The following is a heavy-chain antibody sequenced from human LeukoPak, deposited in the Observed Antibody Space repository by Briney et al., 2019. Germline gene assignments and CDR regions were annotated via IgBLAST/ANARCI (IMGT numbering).Heavy chain of an antibody. CDR3: ARDLTVGATRPQRFDY. CDR1: GFTFSSYG. J-gene: IGHJ4*02. D-gene: IGHD1-26*01. V-gene: IGHV3-23*01. Sequence: GGSLRLSCAASGFTFSSYGMSWVRQAPGKGLEWVSAISGSGGSTYYADSVKGRFTISRDNSKNTLYLQMNSLRAEDTAVYYCARDLTVGATRPQRFDYWGQGTLVTVSS. CDR2: ISGSGGST.